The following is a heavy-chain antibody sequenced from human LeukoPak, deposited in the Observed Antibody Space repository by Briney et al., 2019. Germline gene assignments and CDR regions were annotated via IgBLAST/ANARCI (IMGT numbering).Heavy chain of an antibody. CDR3: ASMYYYDSSGYYPGQDY. Sequence: GRSLSLSCAASGFTFSSYAMSWVRQAPGKGLEWVSAISGSGGSTYSADSVKGRFTISRDNSKNTLYLQMNSLRAEDTAVYYCASMYYYDSSGYYPGQDYWGQGTLVTVSS. CDR1: GFTFSSYA. CDR2: ISGSGGST. V-gene: IGHV3-23*01. D-gene: IGHD3-22*01. J-gene: IGHJ4*02.